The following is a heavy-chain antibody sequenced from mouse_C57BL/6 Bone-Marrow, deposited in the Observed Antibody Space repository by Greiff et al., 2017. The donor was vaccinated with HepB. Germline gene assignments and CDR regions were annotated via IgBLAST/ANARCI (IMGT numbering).Heavy chain of an antibody. CDR3: ARDALYYRGFAY. D-gene: IGHD1-1*01. CDR1: GFTFSDFY. CDR2: SRNKANDYTT. J-gene: IGHJ3*01. Sequence: DVMLVESGGGLVQSGRSLRLSCATSGFTFSDFYMEWVRQAPGKGLEWIAASRNKANDYTTEYSASVKGRFIVSRDTSQSILYLQMNALRAEDTAIYYCARDALYYRGFAYWGQGTLVTVSA. V-gene: IGHV7-1*01.